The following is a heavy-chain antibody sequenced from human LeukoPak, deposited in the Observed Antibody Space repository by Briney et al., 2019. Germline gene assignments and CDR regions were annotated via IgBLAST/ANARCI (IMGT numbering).Heavy chain of an antibody. CDR3: ARYYYDSSGYYYFDY. Sequence: PPGGSLRLSCAASGFTFSSYGMSWVRQAPGKGLEWVSAISGSGGSTYYADSVKGRFTISRDNSKNTLYLQMNSLRAEDTAVYYCARYYYDSSGYYYFDYWGQGTLVTVSS. J-gene: IGHJ4*02. CDR2: ISGSGGST. V-gene: IGHV3-23*01. CDR1: GFTFSSYG. D-gene: IGHD3-22*01.